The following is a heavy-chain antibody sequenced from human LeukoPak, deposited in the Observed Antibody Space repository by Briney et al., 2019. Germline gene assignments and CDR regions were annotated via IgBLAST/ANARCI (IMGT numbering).Heavy chain of an antibody. CDR1: GGSISSSSYY. V-gene: IGHV4-39*07. Sequence: SETLSLTCTVSGGSISSSSYYWGWIRQPPGKGLEWIGSIYYSGSTYYNPSLKSRVTISVDTSKNQFSLKLSSVTAADTAVYYCARADDILTGYYFDYRGQGTLVTVSS. D-gene: IGHD3-9*01. CDR2: IYYSGST. CDR3: ARADDILTGYYFDY. J-gene: IGHJ4*02.